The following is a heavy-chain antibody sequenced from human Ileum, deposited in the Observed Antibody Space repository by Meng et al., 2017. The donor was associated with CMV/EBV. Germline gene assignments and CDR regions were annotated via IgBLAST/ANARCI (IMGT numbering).Heavy chain of an antibody. V-gene: IGHV4-34*01. CDR3: ARGVAGGPFDY. D-gene: IGHD2-15*01. CDR1: GGFFSGYY. Sequence: QVHAQQWGAGLLKPSGTLSLTCAVCGGFFSGYYWSWIRQPPGKGLEWIGEINHSGSTNYHPSLKSRVTISVDTSKNQFFLKLSSVTAADTAVYYCARGVAGGPFDYWGQGTLVTVSS. J-gene: IGHJ4*02. CDR2: INHSGST.